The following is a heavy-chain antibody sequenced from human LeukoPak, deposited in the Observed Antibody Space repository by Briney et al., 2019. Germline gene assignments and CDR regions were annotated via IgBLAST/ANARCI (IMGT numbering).Heavy chain of an antibody. D-gene: IGHD2-21*01. CDR2: ISGSGGST. CDR3: ASLLFWPGAFDI. V-gene: IGHV3-23*01. J-gene: IGHJ3*02. Sequence: GGSLRLSCAASGFTFSSYAMSWVRQAPGKGLEWVSAISGSGGSTYYADSVKGRFTISGDNSKSTLYLQMNSLRAEDTAVYYCASLLFWPGAFDIWGQGTMVTVSS. CDR1: GFTFSSYA.